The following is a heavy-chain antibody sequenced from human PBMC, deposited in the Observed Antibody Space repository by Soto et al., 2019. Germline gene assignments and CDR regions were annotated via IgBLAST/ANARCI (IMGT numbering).Heavy chain of an antibody. CDR2: IYYSGST. CDR3: ARDRDYGDPNFDY. V-gene: IGHV4-59*01. CDR1: GGSISSYY. J-gene: IGHJ4*02. Sequence: PSETLSLTCTVSGGSISSYYWSWIRQPPGKGLEWIGYIYYSGSTNYNPSLKSRVTISVDTSKNQFSLKLSSVTAADTAVYYCARDRDYGDPNFDYWGQGTLVTVSS. D-gene: IGHD4-17*01.